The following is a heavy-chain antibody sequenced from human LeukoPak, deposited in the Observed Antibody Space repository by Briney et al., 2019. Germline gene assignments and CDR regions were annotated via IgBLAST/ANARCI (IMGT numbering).Heavy chain of an antibody. Sequence: SETLSLTCTVSGGSISTYYWNWIRQPPGKGLEWIGYIYHSGSTNYNPSLQSRVTISVDTSKNQFSLNLNSVTAADTAVYHCARGGAARLHFQNWGQGTLVTVSS. D-gene: IGHD6-6*01. CDR3: ARGGAARLHFQN. V-gene: IGHV4-59*01. CDR1: GGSISTYY. CDR2: IYHSGST. J-gene: IGHJ1*01.